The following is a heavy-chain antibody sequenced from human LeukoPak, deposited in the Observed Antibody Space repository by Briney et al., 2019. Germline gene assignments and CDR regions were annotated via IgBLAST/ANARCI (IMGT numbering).Heavy chain of an antibody. CDR3: ARADIAAAGTPRTYFDY. CDR1: GFTFSSYA. Sequence: PGRSLRLSCAASGFTFSSYAMHWVRQAPGKGLEWVAVISYDGSNKYYADSVKGRFTISRDNYKNTLYLQMNSLRAEDTAVYYCARADIAAAGTPRTYFDYWGQGTLVTVSS. CDR2: ISYDGSNK. V-gene: IGHV3-30-3*01. J-gene: IGHJ4*02. D-gene: IGHD6-13*01.